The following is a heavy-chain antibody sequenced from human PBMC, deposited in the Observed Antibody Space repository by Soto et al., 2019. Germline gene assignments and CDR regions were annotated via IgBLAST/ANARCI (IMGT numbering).Heavy chain of an antibody. CDR1: GYSFTSYW. Sequence: GESLKISCKGSGYSFTSYWISWVRQMPGKGLEWMGRIDPSDSYTNYSPSFQGHVTISADKSISTAYLQWSSLKASDTAMYYCGVAAADFSAHLPLRFDYWGQGTLVTVSS. J-gene: IGHJ4*02. CDR3: GVAAADFSAHLPLRFDY. V-gene: IGHV5-10-1*01. CDR2: IDPSDSYT. D-gene: IGHD6-13*01.